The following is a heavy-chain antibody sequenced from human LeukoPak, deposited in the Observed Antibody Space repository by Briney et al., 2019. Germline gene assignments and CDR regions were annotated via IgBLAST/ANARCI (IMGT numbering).Heavy chain of an antibody. CDR3: AKDGYCSSTNCYPAPY. CDR1: GFTFNDYY. D-gene: IGHD2-2*01. V-gene: IGHV3-11*04. CDR2: INSGGAI. J-gene: IGHJ4*02. Sequence: GGSLRLSLAAPGFTFNDYYISLIRQAPGTGLAWVSYINSGGAIYYADSVKGRFTFSRDNAKNSLYLQMNSLRAEDTAVYYCAKDGYCSSTNCYPAPYWGQGTLVTVSS.